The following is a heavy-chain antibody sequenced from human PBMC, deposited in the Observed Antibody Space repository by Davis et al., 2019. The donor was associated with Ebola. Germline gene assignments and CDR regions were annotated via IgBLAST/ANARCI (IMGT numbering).Heavy chain of an antibody. J-gene: IGHJ4*02. CDR1: GYPFTAFG. CDR3: AKRENSYGFED. D-gene: IGHD5-18*01. V-gene: IGHV1-18*04. CDR2: INTYNGNT. Sequence: AASVKVSCKASGYPFTAFGISWVRQAPGQGPEWVGWINTYNGNTDYAQKFLGRVTMTRDTSTSTVYMELGSLRSDDTAVYYFAKRENSYGFEDWGQGTLVRVSS.